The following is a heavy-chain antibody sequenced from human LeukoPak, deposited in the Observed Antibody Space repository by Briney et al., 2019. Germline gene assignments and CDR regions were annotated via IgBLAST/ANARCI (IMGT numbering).Heavy chain of an antibody. J-gene: IGHJ4*02. V-gene: IGHV3-53*01. Sequence: GGSLTLSCAASGFAVSSNYMSWVRQAPGKGLEWVSVIYSGGSTYYADSVKGRLTISRDNSKNTLYLQMNSLRAEDTAVYYCARPFGGYYDSSGLYYWGRGTLVTVSS. CDR2: IYSGGST. CDR3: ARPFGGYYDSSGLYY. D-gene: IGHD3-22*01. CDR1: GFAVSSNY.